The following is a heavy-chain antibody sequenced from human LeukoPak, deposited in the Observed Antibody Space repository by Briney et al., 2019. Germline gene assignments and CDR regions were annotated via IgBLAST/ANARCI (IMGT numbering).Heavy chain of an antibody. Sequence: GGSLRLSCAVSEFILSDYWMHWVRQIPGEGLVWVSRMDSAGNSITYADSVKGRFTISRDNAKNTLFLQMNSLRAEDTAVYYCARDRSNIAAADGWFDPWGQGTLVTVSS. CDR2: MDSAGNSI. D-gene: IGHD6-13*01. V-gene: IGHV3-74*01. CDR3: ARDRSNIAAADGWFDP. CDR1: EFILSDYW. J-gene: IGHJ5*02.